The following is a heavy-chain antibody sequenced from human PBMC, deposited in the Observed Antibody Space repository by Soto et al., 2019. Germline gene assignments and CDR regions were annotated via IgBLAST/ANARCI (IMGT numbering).Heavy chain of an antibody. CDR3: ARGVLNRYGFGDP. CDR2: ISSSSSTI. Sequence: GGSLRLSCAASGFTFSSYSMNWVRQAPGKGLEWVSYISSSSSTIYYADSVKGRFTISRDNAKNSLYLQMNSLRAEDTAVYYCARGVLNRYGFGDPWGQGTLVTVSS. V-gene: IGHV3-48*01. CDR1: GFTFSSYS. J-gene: IGHJ5*02. D-gene: IGHD5-18*01.